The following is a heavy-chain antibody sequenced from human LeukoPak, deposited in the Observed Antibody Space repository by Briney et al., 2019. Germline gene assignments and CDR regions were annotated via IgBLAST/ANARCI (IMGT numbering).Heavy chain of an antibody. Sequence: GGSLRLSCAASGFTFSSYAVNWVRQAPGKGLEWVSYISSSGSTIYYADSVKGRFTISRDNAKNSLYLQMNSLRAEDTAVYYCARDNSVRDEAWWFNPWGQGTLVTVSS. V-gene: IGHV3-48*04. J-gene: IGHJ5*02. CDR3: ARDNSVRDEAWWFNP. CDR1: GFTFSSYA. D-gene: IGHD5-24*01. CDR2: ISSSGSTI.